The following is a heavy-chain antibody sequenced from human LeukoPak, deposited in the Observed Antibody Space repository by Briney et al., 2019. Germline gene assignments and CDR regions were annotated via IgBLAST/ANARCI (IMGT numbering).Heavy chain of an antibody. Sequence: TLSCGVSGFPLEDYAMHWVREATREGVVGVSCISWYSGSIRYAASVKSRFTITRDNAKNPLYPQMNSLSTDDTALLYCAKDTYSYRRGLCGYWGQGTRVTVSS. V-gene: IGHV3-9*01. CDR2: ISWYSGSI. J-gene: IGHJ4*02. D-gene: IGHD5-18*01. CDR1: GFPLEDYA. CDR3: AKDTYSYRRGLCGY.